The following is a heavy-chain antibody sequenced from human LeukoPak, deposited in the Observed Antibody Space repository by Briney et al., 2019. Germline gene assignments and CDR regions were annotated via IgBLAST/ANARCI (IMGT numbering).Heavy chain of an antibody. CDR3: ARGYAYFDY. CDR1: GGSFSGYY. CDR2: INHSRST. J-gene: IGHJ4*02. Sequence: SETLSLTCAVYGGSFSGYYWSWIRQPPGKGLEWIGEINHSRSTNYNPSLKSRVTISVDTSKNQFSLKLGSVTAADTAVYYCARGYAYFDYGGQGTLVTVSS. V-gene: IGHV4-34*01.